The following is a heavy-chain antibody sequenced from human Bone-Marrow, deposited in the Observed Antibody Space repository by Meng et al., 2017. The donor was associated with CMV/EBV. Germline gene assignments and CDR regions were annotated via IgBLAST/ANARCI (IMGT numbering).Heavy chain of an antibody. V-gene: IGHV1-8*01. D-gene: IGHD2-2*01. CDR2: MNPNSGNT. Sequence: ASVKVSCKASGYTFTSYDINWVRQATGQGLEWMGWMNPNSGNTGYAQKFQGRVTMTRNTSISTAYMELSSLRSEDTAVYYCARDRPDIVVVPAGNYYYYYGMDVWGQGTTVTVSS. CDR3: ARDRPDIVVVPAGNYYYYYGMDV. J-gene: IGHJ6*02. CDR1: GYTFTSYD.